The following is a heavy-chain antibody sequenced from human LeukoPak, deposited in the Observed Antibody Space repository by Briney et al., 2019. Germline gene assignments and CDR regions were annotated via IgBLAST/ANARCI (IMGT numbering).Heavy chain of an antibody. CDR3: ARGPGYCSSTSCYYYYYYMDV. Sequence: SETLSLTCTVSGGSISSGSYYWSWIRQPAGKGLEWIGRIYTSGSTNYNPSLKSRVTISVDTSKNQFSLKLSSVTAADTAVYYGARGPGYCSSTSCYYYYYYMDVWGKGTTVTVSS. V-gene: IGHV4-61*02. CDR1: GGSISSGSYY. CDR2: IYTSGST. D-gene: IGHD2-2*01. J-gene: IGHJ6*03.